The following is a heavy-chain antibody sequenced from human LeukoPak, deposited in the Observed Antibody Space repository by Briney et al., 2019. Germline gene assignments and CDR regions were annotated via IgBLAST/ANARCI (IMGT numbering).Heavy chain of an antibody. CDR2: ISYDGSNK. D-gene: IGHD3-22*01. CDR1: GFTFSSYA. J-gene: IGHJ4*02. CDR3: ATYYDSSGYYQVDY. V-gene: IGHV3-30-3*01. Sequence: GGSLRLSCEASGFTFSSYAMHWVRQAPGKGLEWVAVISYDGSNKYYADSVKGRFTISRDNSKNMLYLQMNSLRAEDTAVYYCATYYDSSGYYQVDYWGQGTLVTVSS.